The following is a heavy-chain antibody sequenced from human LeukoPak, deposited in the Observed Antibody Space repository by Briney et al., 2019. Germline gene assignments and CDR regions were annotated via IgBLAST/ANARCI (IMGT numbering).Heavy chain of an antibody. D-gene: IGHD6-13*01. Sequence: GASVKVSCKASGYSFTSYGISWVRQAPGQGLEWMGWTSAYNDHTNYAQKVQGRVTMTTDTSKSTAYMELRSLRSDDTAVYYCAREVFNSAGFDYWGQGTLVTVSS. J-gene: IGHJ4*02. CDR1: GYSFTSYG. CDR2: TSAYNDHT. V-gene: IGHV1-18*01. CDR3: AREVFNSAGFDY.